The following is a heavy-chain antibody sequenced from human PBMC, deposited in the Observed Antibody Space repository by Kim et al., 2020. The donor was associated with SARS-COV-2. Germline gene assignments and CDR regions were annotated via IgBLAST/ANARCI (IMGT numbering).Heavy chain of an antibody. CDR1: GGSFSGYY. V-gene: IGHV4-34*01. D-gene: IGHD2-2*02. Sequence: SETLSLTCAVYGGSFSGYYWSWIRQPPGKGLEWIGEINHSGSTNYNPSVKSRVTISVDTSKNQFSLKLSSVTAADTAVYYCARYTSVFTSFDYWGQGTL. CDR2: INHSGST. CDR3: ARYTSVFTSFDY. J-gene: IGHJ4*02.